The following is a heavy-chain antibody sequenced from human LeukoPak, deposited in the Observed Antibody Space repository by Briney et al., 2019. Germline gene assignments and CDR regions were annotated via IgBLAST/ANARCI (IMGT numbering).Heavy chain of an antibody. CDR1: GFTFSNAW. V-gene: IGHV3-15*01. CDR3: AKPPGELVVYWYFDL. CDR2: IKSKTDGGTT. Sequence: GGSLRLSCAASGFTFSNAWMSWVRQAPGKGLEWVGRIKSKTDGGTTDYAAPVKGRFTISRDDSKNTLYLQMNSLKTEDTAVYYCAKPPGELVVYWYFDLWGRGTLVTVSS. D-gene: IGHD3-10*01. J-gene: IGHJ2*01.